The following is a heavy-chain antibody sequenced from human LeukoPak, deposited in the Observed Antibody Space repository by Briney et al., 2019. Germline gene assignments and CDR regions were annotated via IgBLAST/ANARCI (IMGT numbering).Heavy chain of an antibody. D-gene: IGHD3-10*01. CDR3: ARDRHSLWFGEPRYSMDV. V-gene: IGHV1-2*02. CDR1: GYTFTGYY. J-gene: IGHJ6*02. Sequence: ASVKVSCKASGYTFTGYYMHWVRQAPGQGLEWMGWINPNSGGTNYAQKFQGRVTMTRDTSISTAYMELSRLRSDDTAVYYCARDRHSLWFGEPRYSMDVWGQGTTVTVSS. CDR2: INPNSGGT.